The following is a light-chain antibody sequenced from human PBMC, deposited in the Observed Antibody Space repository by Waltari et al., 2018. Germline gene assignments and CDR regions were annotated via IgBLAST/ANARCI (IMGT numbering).Light chain of an antibody. CDR2: DVS. CDR3: SSYTSSSTLEV. V-gene: IGLV2-14*01. Sequence: QSALTQPASVSGSPGQSITISCTGTSSDVGGYKYVSWYQQHPGKAPKLMIYDVSKRPSVVSNRFSGSKSGNTASLTISGLQAEDEADYYCSSYTSSSTLEVFGTGTKVTVL. J-gene: IGLJ1*01. CDR1: SSDVGGYKY.